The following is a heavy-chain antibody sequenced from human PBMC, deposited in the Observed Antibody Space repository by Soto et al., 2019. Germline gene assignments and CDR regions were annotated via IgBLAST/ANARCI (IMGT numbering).Heavy chain of an antibody. CDR2: IIPIFGTA. Sequence: SVKVSCKASGGTFSSYAISWVRQAPGQGLEWMGGIIPIFGTANYAQKFQGRVTITADESTSTAYMELSSLRSEDTAVYYCARGSLDEVLGYCISTSCYSYYGMDVWGQGTTVTVSS. V-gene: IGHV1-69*13. CDR1: GGTFSSYA. J-gene: IGHJ6*02. D-gene: IGHD2-2*01. CDR3: ARGSLDEVLGYCISTSCYSYYGMDV.